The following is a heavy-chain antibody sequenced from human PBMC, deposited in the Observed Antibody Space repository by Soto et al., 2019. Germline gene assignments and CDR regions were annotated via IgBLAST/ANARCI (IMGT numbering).Heavy chain of an antibody. V-gene: IGHV4-61*01. J-gene: IGHJ4*02. CDR1: GGSVSSGSYY. Sequence: SETLSLTCTVSGGSVSSGSYYWSWIRQPPGKGLEWIGYIYYSGSTNYNPSLKSRVTISVDTSKNQFSLKLSSVTAADTAVYYCARGGSGWYPVYWGQGTLVTVSS. D-gene: IGHD6-19*01. CDR3: ARGGSGWYPVY. CDR2: IYYSGST.